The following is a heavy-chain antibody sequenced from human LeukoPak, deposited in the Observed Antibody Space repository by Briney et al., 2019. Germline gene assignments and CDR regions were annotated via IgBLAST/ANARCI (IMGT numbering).Heavy chain of an antibody. D-gene: IGHD7-27*01. CDR2: ISYSGST. J-gene: IGHJ4*02. V-gene: IGHV4-59*01. CDR1: GGSISSYY. CDR3: ARARTNWGYYFDY. Sequence: SETLSLTCTVSGGSISSYYWSWIRQPPGKGLEWIGYISYSGSTNYNPSLKSRLTISVDTSKNQFSLNLSSVTAADTAVYYCARARTNWGYYFDYWGQGTLVTVPS.